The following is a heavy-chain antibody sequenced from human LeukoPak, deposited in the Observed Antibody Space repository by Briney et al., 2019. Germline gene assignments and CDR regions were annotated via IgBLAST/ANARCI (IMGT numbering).Heavy chain of an antibody. Sequence: GGSLRLSCAASGFTFSSYELSWVRQAPGKGLEWVSYISSSGSTIYYADSVRGRFTIYRDNAKNSLYLQMNSLRADDTAVYYCARVGYYDLGYWGKGTLVTPSS. D-gene: IGHD3-22*01. CDR2: ISSSGSTI. CDR3: ARVGYYDLGY. J-gene: IGHJ4*02. CDR1: GFTFSSYE. V-gene: IGHV3-48*03.